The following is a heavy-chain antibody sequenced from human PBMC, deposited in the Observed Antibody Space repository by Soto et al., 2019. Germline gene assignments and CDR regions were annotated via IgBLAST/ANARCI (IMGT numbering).Heavy chain of an antibody. CDR3: ARDSRWGYRPGYYGMDV. CDR2: IWYDGSNK. CDR1: GFTFSSYG. Sequence: GGSLRLSCAASGFTFSSYGMHWVRQAPGKGLEWVAVIWYDGSNKYYADSVKGRFTISRDNSKNTLYLQMNSLRAEDTAVYYCARDSRWGYRPGYYGMDVWGQGTKVTVSS. J-gene: IGHJ6*02. D-gene: IGHD3-16*01. V-gene: IGHV3-33*08.